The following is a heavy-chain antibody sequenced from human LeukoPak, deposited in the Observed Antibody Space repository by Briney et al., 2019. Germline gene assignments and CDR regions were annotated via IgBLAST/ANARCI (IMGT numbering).Heavy chain of an antibody. Sequence: SEALSLTCAVYGGSFSGYYWSWIRQPPGKGLEWIGEINHSGSTNYNPSLKSRVTISVDTSKNQFSLKLSSVTAADTAVYYCARGRGITGTGWIDPWGQGTLVTVSS. J-gene: IGHJ5*02. D-gene: IGHD1-20*01. V-gene: IGHV4-34*01. CDR1: GGSFSGYY. CDR3: ARGRGITGTGWIDP. CDR2: INHSGST.